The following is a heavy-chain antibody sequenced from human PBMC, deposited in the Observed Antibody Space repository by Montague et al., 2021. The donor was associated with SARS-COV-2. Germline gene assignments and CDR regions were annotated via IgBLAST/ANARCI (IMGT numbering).Heavy chain of an antibody. Sequence: SETLSLTCTVSGDSTSCPNCYWGWIRRAPGKGLDWIGTIYNSGTTYYNPSLKSRLTISIDTSKNQFSLKLTSVTAADTAVYYRARHRNYGDHSLDNWFHPRGQGTLVTVSS. V-gene: IGHV4-39*01. CDR2: IYNSGTT. D-gene: IGHD4-17*01. CDR1: GDSTSCPNCY. J-gene: IGHJ5*02. CDR3: ARHRNYGDHSLDNWFHP.